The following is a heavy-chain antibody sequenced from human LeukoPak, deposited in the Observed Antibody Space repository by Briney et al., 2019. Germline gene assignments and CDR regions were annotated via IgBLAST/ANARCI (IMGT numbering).Heavy chain of an antibody. D-gene: IGHD6-13*01. J-gene: IGHJ3*02. CDR2: ISYSGST. V-gene: IGHV4-59*01. CDR1: GASIRSFY. Sequence: SETLSLTCSVSGASIRSFYWSWIRQLPGKGLEWIGYISYSGSTKYNPSLKSRATMSADTSKSQLSLRLDSVTAADTAVYFCAQQVVGTSDTFDIWGQGTMVTVSS. CDR3: AQQVVGTSDTFDI.